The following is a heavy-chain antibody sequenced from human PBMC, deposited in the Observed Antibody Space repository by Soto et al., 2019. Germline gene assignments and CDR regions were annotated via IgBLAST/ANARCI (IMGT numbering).Heavy chain of an antibody. CDR3: ARDMEMATSTPDY. D-gene: IGHD5-12*01. V-gene: IGHV3-23*01. CDR1: GFTFSSYS. Sequence: GGSMRLSCAASGFTFSSYSMSWVRQAPGKGLEWVSGFRTGGDDGTTYYADSVKGRFTISRDNAKNSLYLQMNSLRAEDTAVYYCARDMEMATSTPDYWGQGTLVTVSS. J-gene: IGHJ4*02. CDR2: FRTGGDDGTT.